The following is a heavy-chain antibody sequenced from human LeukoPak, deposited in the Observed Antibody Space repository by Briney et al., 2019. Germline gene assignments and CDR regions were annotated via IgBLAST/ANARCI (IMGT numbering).Heavy chain of an antibody. CDR2: IKQDGSEK. CDR3: ARGDSSGWFDY. D-gene: IGHD6-19*01. CDR1: GFTFGDYA. Sequence: GGSLRLSCTASGFTFGDYAMSWVPQAPGKGREWVAFIKQDGSEKYSVDSVKGRFTNSRDNANNSLYLQMNSLRAEDTAVYFWARGDSSGWFDYWGQGTLVTVSS. J-gene: IGHJ4*02. V-gene: IGHV3-7*01.